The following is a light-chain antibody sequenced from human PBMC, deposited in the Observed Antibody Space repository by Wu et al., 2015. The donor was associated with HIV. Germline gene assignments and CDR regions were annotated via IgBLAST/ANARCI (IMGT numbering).Light chain of an antibody. CDR3: HQYGHTPIT. J-gene: IGKJ5*01. V-gene: IGKV3-20*01. CDR1: KVFYXY. CDR2: GAS. Sequence: GERTHPLLAGPVKVFYXYFCLVPAENLARAPRXLIYGASTGHWXPDRFSGSGSGTGFTLTISRLEPEDFAVYYCHQYGHTPITFGQGTRLEIK.